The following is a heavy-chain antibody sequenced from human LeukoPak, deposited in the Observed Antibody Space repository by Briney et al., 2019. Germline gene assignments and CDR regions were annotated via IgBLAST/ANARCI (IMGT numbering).Heavy chain of an antibody. V-gene: IGHV4-39*07. CDR3: ARAAGSGSYPFDY. CDR1: GGSISSISYY. D-gene: IGHD3-10*01. J-gene: IGHJ4*02. Sequence: SETLSLTCTVSGGSISSISYYWGWIRQPPGKGLEWIVSIYYSGSTNYNPSLKSRVTISVDTSKNQFSLKLSSVTAADTAVYYCARAAGSGSYPFDYWGQGTLVTVSS. CDR2: IYYSGST.